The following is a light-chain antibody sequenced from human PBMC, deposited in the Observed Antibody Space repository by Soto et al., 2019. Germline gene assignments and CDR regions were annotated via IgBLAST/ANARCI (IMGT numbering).Light chain of an antibody. V-gene: IGKV3-20*01. CDR2: GAS. CDR1: QSVSSSY. CDR3: QQYGSSQT. Sequence: IGLTQSPGTVSLSPGAGDPLSCRASQSVSSSYLAWYQQKPGQAPRLLIYGASSRATGIPDRFSGSGSGTDFTLTISRLEPEDFAVYYCQQYGSSQTFGQGTKVDIK. J-gene: IGKJ1*01.